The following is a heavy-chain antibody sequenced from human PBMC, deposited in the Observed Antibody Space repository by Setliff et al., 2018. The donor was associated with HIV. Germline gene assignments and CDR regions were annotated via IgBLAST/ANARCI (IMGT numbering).Heavy chain of an antibody. CDR2: MDHSGST. D-gene: IGHD3-16*01. CDR1: GGSISSYY. Sequence: SETLSLTCTVSGGSISSYYWSWIRQPPGKGLEWIGSMDHSGSTYYNPSLKSRVTMSNDTSKNHFSLKRSSVTAVDTAVYYCVRQGGTVSFDHWGQGTLVTVSS. J-gene: IGHJ4*02. CDR3: VRQGGTVSFDH. V-gene: IGHV4-59*04.